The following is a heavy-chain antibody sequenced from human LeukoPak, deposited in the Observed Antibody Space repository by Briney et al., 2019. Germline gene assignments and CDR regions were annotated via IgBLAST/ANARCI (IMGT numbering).Heavy chain of an antibody. J-gene: IGHJ4*02. Sequence: PGGPLRLSCAASGFTFSSYGMHWARQAPGKGLEGVAFIRYDGSNKYYADSVKGRFTISRDNAKNSLFLQMDSLRAEDTALYYCARDEHHLVQGYYFDYWGQGTLVTVSS. V-gene: IGHV3-30*02. D-gene: IGHD6-13*01. CDR2: IRYDGSNK. CDR3: ARDEHHLVQGYYFDY. CDR1: GFTFSSYG.